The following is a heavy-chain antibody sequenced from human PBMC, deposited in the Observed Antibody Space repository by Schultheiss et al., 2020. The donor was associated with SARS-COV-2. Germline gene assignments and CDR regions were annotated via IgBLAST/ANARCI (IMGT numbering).Heavy chain of an antibody. Sequence: ASVKVSCKASGYTFTSYAMNWVRQAPGQGLEWMGWINPNSGGTNYAQKFQGRVTMTRDTSISTAYMELSRLRSDDTAVYYCARIDYGGYIEYWGQGTLVTVSS. D-gene: IGHD4-23*01. J-gene: IGHJ4*02. CDR1: GYTFTSYA. CDR2: INPNSGGT. V-gene: IGHV1-2*02. CDR3: ARIDYGGYIEY.